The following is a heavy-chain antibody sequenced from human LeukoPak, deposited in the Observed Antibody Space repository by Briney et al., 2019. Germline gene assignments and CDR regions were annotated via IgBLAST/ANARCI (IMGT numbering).Heavy chain of an antibody. CDR1: GFTSGNYW. Sequence: PGGSLRLSCVASGFTSGNYWMHWVRQAPGKGPEWVSRIDDDGTDTHYAVSVKGRFTISRDNAKHTLYLQMNSLRGEDTAVYYCARGMLSSAGYHWYYYMDVWGKGAMVTVSS. D-gene: IGHD3-3*01. J-gene: IGHJ6*03. V-gene: IGHV3-74*01. CDR3: ARGMLSSAGYHWYYYMDV. CDR2: IDDDGTDT.